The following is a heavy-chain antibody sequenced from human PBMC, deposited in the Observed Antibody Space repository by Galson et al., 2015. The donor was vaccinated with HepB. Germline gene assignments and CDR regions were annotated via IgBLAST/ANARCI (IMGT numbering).Heavy chain of an antibody. J-gene: IGHJ6*02. CDR3: ARSLLWFGELLKESYGMDV. D-gene: IGHD3-10*01. Sequence: SVKVSCKASGGTFSSYAISWVRQAPGQGLEWMGGIIPIFGTANYAQKFQGRVTITADESTSTAYMELSSLRSEDTAVYYCARSLLWFGELLKESYGMDVWGQGTTVTVSS. CDR2: IIPIFGTA. V-gene: IGHV1-69*13. CDR1: GGTFSSYA.